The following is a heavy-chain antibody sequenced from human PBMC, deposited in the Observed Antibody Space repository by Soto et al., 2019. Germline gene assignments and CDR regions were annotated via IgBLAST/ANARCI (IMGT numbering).Heavy chain of an antibody. CDR2: INHSGST. Sequence: SETLSLTCAVYGGSFSGYYWSWIRQPPGKGLEWIGEINHSGSTNYNPSLKSRVTISVDTSKNQFSLKLSSVTAADTAVYYCARGREQWLVPYYFDYWGQGTLVTVSS. V-gene: IGHV4-34*01. CDR3: ARGREQWLVPYYFDY. CDR1: GGSFSGYY. J-gene: IGHJ4*02. D-gene: IGHD6-19*01.